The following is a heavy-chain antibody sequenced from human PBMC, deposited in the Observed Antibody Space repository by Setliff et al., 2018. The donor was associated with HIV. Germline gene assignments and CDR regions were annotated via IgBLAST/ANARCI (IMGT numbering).Heavy chain of an antibody. CDR1: GFSLSNARMG. D-gene: IGHD3-3*01. V-gene: IGHV2-26*01. Sequence: LVNPTETLTLTCTVSGFSLSNARMGVSWIRQPPGKALEWLAHIFSNDEKSYSTSLKSRLTISKDTSKSQVVLTMTNMDPVDTATYYCARISATHYDFWSGSIDYWGQGTLVTVSS. CDR3: ARISATHYDFWSGSIDY. J-gene: IGHJ4*02. CDR2: IFSNDEK.